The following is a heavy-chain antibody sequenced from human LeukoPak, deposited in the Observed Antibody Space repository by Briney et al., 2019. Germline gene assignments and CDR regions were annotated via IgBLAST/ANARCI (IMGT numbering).Heavy chain of an antibody. CDR1: GASVSSSH. Sequence: SETLSLTCVVSGASVSSSHWNWIRQLPGKGLEWIGCLSYTGKTDYNPSLSGRVTMSLGTSNNRVSLTLRSVTAADTAVYYCSEGYFEPFAHWGQGILVAVSS. D-gene: IGHD3-9*01. CDR2: LSYTGKT. CDR3: SEGYFEPFAH. J-gene: IGHJ4*02. V-gene: IGHV4-59*02.